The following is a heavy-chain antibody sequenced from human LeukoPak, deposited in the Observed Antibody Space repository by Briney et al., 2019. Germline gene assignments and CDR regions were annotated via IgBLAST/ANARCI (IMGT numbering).Heavy chain of an antibody. CDR1: GFTFSDYY. J-gene: IGHJ2*01. V-gene: IGHV3-11*04. Sequence: GGSLRLSCAASGFTFSDYYMSWIRQAPGKGLAWVSYISSSGSTIYYADSVKGRFTISRDNAKNSLYLQMNSLRAEDTAVYYCARGRYYDSSGFTLDLWGRGTLVTVSS. CDR3: ARGRYYDSSGFTLDL. CDR2: ISSSGSTI. D-gene: IGHD3-22*01.